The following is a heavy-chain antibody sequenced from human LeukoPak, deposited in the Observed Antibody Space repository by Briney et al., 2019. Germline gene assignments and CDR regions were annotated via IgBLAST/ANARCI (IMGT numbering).Heavy chain of an antibody. CDR3: ARWAEYQLPFSYYYMDV. J-gene: IGHJ6*03. CDR2: SYARGST. D-gene: IGHD2-2*01. Sequence: SETLALTCTVSGDSVTNYDWSWIRQAPGKGLEWIGNSYARGSTTYSPSLKSRVTTSIDTSKNHFSLRLTSVTAADAAVYYCARWAEYQLPFSYYYMDVWGKGTTVAVSS. V-gene: IGHV4-4*09. CDR1: GDSVTNYD.